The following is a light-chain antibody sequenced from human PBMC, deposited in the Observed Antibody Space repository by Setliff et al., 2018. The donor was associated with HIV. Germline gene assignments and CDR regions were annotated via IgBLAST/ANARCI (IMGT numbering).Light chain of an antibody. CDR3: SSYAITNTLP. CDR1: SSDVGRYNR. Sequence: QSVLTQPPSVSGSPGQSVTTSCTGTSSDVGRYNRVSWYQQPPGTAPKLMIYEGTKRPSGVSNRFSGSKSGNTASLTISGLQAEDEADYYCSSYAITNTLPFGTGTKVTVL. J-gene: IGLJ1*01. CDR2: EGT. V-gene: IGLV2-18*02.